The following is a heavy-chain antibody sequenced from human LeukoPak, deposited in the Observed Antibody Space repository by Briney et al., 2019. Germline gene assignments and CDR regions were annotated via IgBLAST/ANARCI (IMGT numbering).Heavy chain of an antibody. J-gene: IGHJ4*02. V-gene: IGHV3-7*01. D-gene: IGHD3-22*01. CDR2: IKQDGSEK. CDR3: ARDWDYYDSSGPVDYFDY. CDR1: GFTFSNNY. Sequence: GGSLSLSCAASGFTFSNNYMSWVRQAPGKGLEWVANIKQDGSEKYYVDSVKGRFTISRDNAKSSLYLQMNSLRAEDTAVYYCARDWDYYDSSGPVDYFDYWGQGTLVTVSS.